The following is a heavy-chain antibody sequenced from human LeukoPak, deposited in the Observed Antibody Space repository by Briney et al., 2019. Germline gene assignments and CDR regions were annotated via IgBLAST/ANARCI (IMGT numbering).Heavy chain of an antibody. CDR2: ISYDGSNK. CDR1: GFTFSSYG. V-gene: IGHV3-30*18. CDR3: AKDVLLEDTAMVFDY. J-gene: IGHJ4*02. D-gene: IGHD5-18*01. Sequence: GRSLRLSCAASGFTFSSYGMHWVRQAPGQGLEWVAVISYDGSNKYYADSVKGRFTISRDNSKNTLYLQMNSLRAEDTAVYYSAKDVLLEDTAMVFDYWGQGTLVTVSS.